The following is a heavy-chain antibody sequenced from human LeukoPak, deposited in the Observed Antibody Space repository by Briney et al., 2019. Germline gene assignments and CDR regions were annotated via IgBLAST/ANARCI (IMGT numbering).Heavy chain of an antibody. CDR3: VAYYYDSSGYYTEGEYYFDY. D-gene: IGHD3-22*01. CDR1: GGTFSSYA. CDR2: IIPIFGTA. J-gene: IGHJ4*02. Sequence: SVKVSCKASGGTFSSYAISWVRQAPGQGLEWMGGIIPIFGTANYAQKFQGRVTITADESTSTAHMELSSLRSEDTAVYYCVAYYYDSSGYYTEGEYYFDYWGQGTLVTVSS. V-gene: IGHV1-69*13.